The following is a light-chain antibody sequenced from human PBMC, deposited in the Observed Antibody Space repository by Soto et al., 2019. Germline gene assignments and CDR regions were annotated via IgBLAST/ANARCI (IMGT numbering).Light chain of an antibody. Sequence: DIPLTQSPSSLSSSVGDRVTIPCRASQSISSYLHWYQQKPGEAPKLLIYAASSLQSGGPSRFSGSGSGTDFTLTISSLQPEDFATYYCQQSYCTPLTFGGGTKVDIK. CDR1: QSISSY. V-gene: IGKV1-39*01. CDR2: AAS. J-gene: IGKJ4*01. CDR3: QQSYCTPLT.